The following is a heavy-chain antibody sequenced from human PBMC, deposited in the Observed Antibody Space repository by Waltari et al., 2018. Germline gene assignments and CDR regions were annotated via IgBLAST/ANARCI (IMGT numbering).Heavy chain of an antibody. CDR3: ARDDVDSSNFGGF. V-gene: IGHV1-18*01. Sequence: QLVQSGGEVKKPGASVKVSCKASGYIFSNYGITWVRKAPGQGLEWMGWIYPYNGNTKYEQNFQGRVTMTTDTSTATAYMEIRSLRSDDTAIYYCARDDVDSSNFGGFWGQGTQVTVSS. D-gene: IGHD3-16*01. J-gene: IGHJ4*02. CDR1: GYIFSNYG. CDR2: IYPYNGNT.